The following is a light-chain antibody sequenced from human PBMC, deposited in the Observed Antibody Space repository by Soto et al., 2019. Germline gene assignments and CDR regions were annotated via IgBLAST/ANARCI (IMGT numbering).Light chain of an antibody. CDR1: QSVSSSY. V-gene: IGKV3-20*01. CDR3: QQYGSSPRGVT. J-gene: IGKJ3*01. CDR2: GAS. Sequence: EIVLTQSPGTLSLSPGERATLSCRASQSVSSSYLAWYQQKPGQAPRLLIYGASSRATGIPDRFSGSGSGTDFTLTISRLEPEDFAVYYCQQYGSSPRGVTFGPGIKVDIK.